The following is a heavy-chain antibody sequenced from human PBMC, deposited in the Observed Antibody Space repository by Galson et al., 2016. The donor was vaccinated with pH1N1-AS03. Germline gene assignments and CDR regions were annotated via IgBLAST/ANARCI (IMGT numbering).Heavy chain of an antibody. J-gene: IGHJ2*01. CDR3: ARQAEGRMLTLRHRYFDF. CDR2: VSFSGTT. V-gene: IGHV4-39*01. D-gene: IGHD1-14*01. CDR1: GGSINISPYN. Sequence: ETLSLTCSVSGGSINISPYNWGWIRQSPGKGLEWLGSVSFSGTTYYNPSLKSRVGTSMDTSENRISLTLSSVTATDTAVYYCARQAEGRMLTLRHRYFDFWGRGIRVTVSS.